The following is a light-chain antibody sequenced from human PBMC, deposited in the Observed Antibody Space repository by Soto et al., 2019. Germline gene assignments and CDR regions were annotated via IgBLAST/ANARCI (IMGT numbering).Light chain of an antibody. CDR2: GAS. Sequence: EIVLTQSPATLSLSPGERATLSCRASQSVSSYLAWYQHTPGQPPRLLIYGASTRANGIPGRFSGSGSGTELTLTISSLQSEDFAVYFCQQYNNWPPWTFGQGTKVDIK. J-gene: IGKJ1*01. V-gene: IGKV3-15*01. CDR1: QSVSSY. CDR3: QQYNNWPPWT.